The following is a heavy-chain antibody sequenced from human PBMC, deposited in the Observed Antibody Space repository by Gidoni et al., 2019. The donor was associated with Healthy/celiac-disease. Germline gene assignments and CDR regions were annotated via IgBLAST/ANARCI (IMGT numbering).Heavy chain of an antibody. CDR1: GSSFSSYS. D-gene: IGHD2-2*01. J-gene: IGHJ6*03. Sequence: EVQLLESGGGLVQPGGSLRPSCASSGSSFSSYSMSWVSQAPGKGLEWGSVSGGSGGSTYYSDSVKGRFTISRDNSKNTLYLQMNSLRAEDTAVYYCAKDALPDIVVVPAANYMDVWGKGTTVTVSS. CDR2: SGGSGGST. CDR3: AKDALPDIVVVPAANYMDV. V-gene: IGHV3-23*01.